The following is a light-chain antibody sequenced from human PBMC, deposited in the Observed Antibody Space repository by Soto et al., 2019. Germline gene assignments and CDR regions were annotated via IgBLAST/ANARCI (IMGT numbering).Light chain of an antibody. J-gene: IGLJ2*01. CDR1: SSDVGAYNY. CDR2: EVS. V-gene: IGLV2-14*01. Sequence: QSALTQPASVSGSPGQSITISCTGTSSDVGAYNYVSWYQQLPGKAPKRIIYEVSYRPSGVSNRFSGSKSGNTASLTISGLQAEDEADYYCPSYTRSSTLDVFGGGTKVTVL. CDR3: PSYTRSSTLDV.